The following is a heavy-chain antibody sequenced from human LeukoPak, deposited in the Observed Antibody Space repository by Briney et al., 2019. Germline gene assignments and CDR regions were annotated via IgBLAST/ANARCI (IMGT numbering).Heavy chain of an antibody. D-gene: IGHD1-1*01. J-gene: IGHJ6*03. V-gene: IGHV4-61*02. Sequence: SETLSLTCTVSGGSISSGRYYWSWIRQPAGKGLEWIGRIYTSGSTNYNPSLKSRVTISVDTSQNQFSLKLSSVTAADTAVYYCAREIRQSYYYYYMDVWGKGTTVTVSS. CDR3: AREIRQSYYYYYMDV. CDR1: GGSISSGRYY. CDR2: IYTSGST.